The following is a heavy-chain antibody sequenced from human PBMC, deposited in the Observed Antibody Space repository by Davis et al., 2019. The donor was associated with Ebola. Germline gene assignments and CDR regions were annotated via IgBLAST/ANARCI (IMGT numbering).Heavy chain of an antibody. V-gene: IGHV4-39*01. CDR3: ARHGGWPTDNWFDP. CDR1: GYSISSSNW. CDR2: IYYSGST. J-gene: IGHJ5*02. Sequence: SETLSLTCAVSGYSISSSNWWGWIRQPPGKGLEWIGSIYYSGSTYYNPSLKSRVTISVDTSKNQFSLKLRSVTAADTAVYYCARHGGWPTDNWFDPWGQGTLVTVSS. D-gene: IGHD6-19*01.